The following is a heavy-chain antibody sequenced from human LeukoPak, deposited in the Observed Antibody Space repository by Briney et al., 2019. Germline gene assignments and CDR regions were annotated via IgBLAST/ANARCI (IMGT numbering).Heavy chain of an antibody. Sequence: LTGGSLRLSCGASGFTFSSYWMNWVRQAPGEGLVWVSRMNSDGSSTSYADSVKGRFTISRDNAKNTLNLQMNSLRAEDTAVYYCARDLGQYYDTSDNWFDPWGQGTLVTVSS. J-gene: IGHJ5*02. CDR2: MNSDGSST. V-gene: IGHV3-74*01. CDR3: ARDLGQYYDTSDNWFDP. CDR1: GFTFSSYW. D-gene: IGHD3-22*01.